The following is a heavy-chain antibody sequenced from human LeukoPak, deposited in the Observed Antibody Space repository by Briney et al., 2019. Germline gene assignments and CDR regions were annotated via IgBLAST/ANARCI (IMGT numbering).Heavy chain of an antibody. Sequence: GGSLRLSCAASGFTVSSNYMSWVRQAPGKGLEWVSVIYSGGSTYYADSVKGRFTISRDNSKNTLYLQMNSLRAEDTAVYYCARGRGYCSSTSCSGVAFDIWGQGTMVTVSS. CDR3: ARGRGYCSSTSCSGVAFDI. J-gene: IGHJ3*02. V-gene: IGHV3-66*01. CDR2: IYSGGST. D-gene: IGHD2-2*01. CDR1: GFTVSSNY.